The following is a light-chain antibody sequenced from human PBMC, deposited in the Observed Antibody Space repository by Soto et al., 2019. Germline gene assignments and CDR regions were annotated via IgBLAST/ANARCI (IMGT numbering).Light chain of an antibody. V-gene: IGLV1-47*01. CDR3: AAWDDSLSAFYV. J-gene: IGLJ1*01. CDR1: SSNIGSNY. CDR2: RNN. Sequence: QSVLTQPPSASGTPGQRVTISCSGSSSNIGSNYVYWYQQPPGTAPKLLIYRNNQRPSGVPDRFSGSKSGTSASLAISGLRSEDEADYYCAAWDDSLSAFYVFGTGTQLTVL.